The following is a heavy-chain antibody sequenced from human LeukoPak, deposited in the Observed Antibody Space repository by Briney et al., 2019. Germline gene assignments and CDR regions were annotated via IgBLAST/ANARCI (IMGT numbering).Heavy chain of an antibody. CDR3: ASRPSDILTGYSSFDY. CDR2: INPSGGST. D-gene: IGHD3-9*01. CDR1: GYTFTSYY. Sequence: GASVKVSCKASGYTFTSYYMHWVRQAPGQGLEWMGIINPSGGSTSYAQKFQGRVTMTRDTSTSTVYMELSSLRSEDTAVYYCASRPSDILTGYSSFDYWGQGTLVTVSS. J-gene: IGHJ4*02. V-gene: IGHV1-46*01.